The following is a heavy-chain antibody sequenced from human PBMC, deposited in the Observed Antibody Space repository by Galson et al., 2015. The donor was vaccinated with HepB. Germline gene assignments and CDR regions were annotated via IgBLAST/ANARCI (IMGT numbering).Heavy chain of an antibody. J-gene: IGHJ4*02. D-gene: IGHD3-22*01. CDR2: ISAYNGNT. V-gene: IGHV1-18*04. CDR3: ARGWEENYYDSSGYPGGY. Sequence: SVKVSCKASGYTFTSYGISWVRQAPGQGLEWMGWISAYNGNTNYAQKLQGRVTMTTDTSTSTAYMELRSLRSDDTAVYYCARGWEENYYDSSGYPGGYWGQGTLVTVSS. CDR1: GYTFTSYG.